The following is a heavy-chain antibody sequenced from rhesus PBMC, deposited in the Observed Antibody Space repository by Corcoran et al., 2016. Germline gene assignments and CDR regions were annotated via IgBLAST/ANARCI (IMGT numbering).Heavy chain of an antibody. D-gene: IGHD2-21*01. CDR2: INPSNGKT. J-gene: IGHJ4*01. CDR3: ARDGFTPGSDFDY. V-gene: IGHV1-200*01. Sequence: QVQLVQSGAEVKKPGTSVKLSCKASGYTFTSYYINWVRQAHGQGLEWMGWINPSNGKTGYAQKFQGRVTMTRDTSTNTAYMELNSLRSEDTAVYYCARDGFTPGSDFDYWGQGVLVTVSS. CDR1: GYTFTSYY.